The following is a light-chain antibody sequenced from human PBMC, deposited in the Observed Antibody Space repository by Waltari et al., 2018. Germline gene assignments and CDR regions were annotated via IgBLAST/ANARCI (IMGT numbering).Light chain of an antibody. Sequence: DIQLTQSPSTLSASVGDRVTITCRASQSISNWLSWYQQKPGKAPKLLIYKASGLESGVPSRFSGSGSGTEFTLTISGLQLDDFATYCCQQYDTYAFGQGTKVEI. CDR1: QSISNW. J-gene: IGKJ1*01. CDR3: QQYDTYA. CDR2: KAS. V-gene: IGKV1-5*03.